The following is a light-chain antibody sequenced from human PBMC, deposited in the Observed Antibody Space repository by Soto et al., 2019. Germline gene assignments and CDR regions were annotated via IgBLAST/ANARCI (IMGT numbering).Light chain of an antibody. V-gene: IGLV1-40*01. Sequence: QSVLTQPPSVSGAPGQRVTISCTGSRSNIGAGYDVHWYQQLPGTAPKLLIYGNSNRPSGVPDRFSGSKSGTSASLVITGLQAEDEADYYCQSYDSSLSGYVVFGGGTKLTVL. CDR1: RSNIGAGYD. CDR3: QSYDSSLSGYVV. CDR2: GNS. J-gene: IGLJ2*01.